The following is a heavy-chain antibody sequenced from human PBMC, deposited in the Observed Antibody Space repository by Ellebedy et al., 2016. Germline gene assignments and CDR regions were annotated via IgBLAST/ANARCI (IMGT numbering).Heavy chain of an antibody. CDR1: DFPLSSNY. CDR2: IYPGGTT. V-gene: IGHV3-53*01. Sequence: GGSLRLSXAASDFPLSSNYMSWVRQAPGMGLEWVSFIYPGGTTYYADSVKGRFSISRDNSKNTVSLQMNSLRAEDSAVYYCARAREYSNHGAFDIWGQGTKVTVSS. CDR3: ARAREYSNHGAFDI. D-gene: IGHD4-11*01. J-gene: IGHJ3*02.